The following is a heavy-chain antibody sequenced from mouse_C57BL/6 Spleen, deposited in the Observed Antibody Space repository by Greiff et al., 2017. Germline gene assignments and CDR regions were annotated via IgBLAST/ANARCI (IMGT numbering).Heavy chain of an antibody. Sequence: QVQLQQSGAELMKPGASVKLSCKATGYTFTGSWIEWVKQRPGHGLEWIGEIFPGSGSTNYNEKFKGTAPFPVAPSSNPAYMQLSSLTTEDSAIYYCSRYSTSFADWGQGTRVTVSA. D-gene: IGHD2-1*01. V-gene: IGHV1-9*01. CDR2: IFPGSGST. CDR3: SRYSTSFAD. J-gene: IGHJ3*01. CDR1: GYTFTGSW.